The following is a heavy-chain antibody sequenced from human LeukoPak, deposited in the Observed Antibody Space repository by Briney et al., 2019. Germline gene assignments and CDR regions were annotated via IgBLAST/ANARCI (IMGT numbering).Heavy chain of an antibody. D-gene: IGHD1-26*01. J-gene: IGHJ4*02. CDR1: GFTFSNYG. CDR3: ARGVGAADY. CDR2: IYSGGST. Sequence: GGSLRLSCAASGFTFSNYGMHWVRQAPGKGLEWVSVIYSGGSTYYADSVKGRFTISRDNSKNTLYLQMNSLRAEDTAVYYCARGVGAADYWGQGTLVTVSS. V-gene: IGHV3-66*01.